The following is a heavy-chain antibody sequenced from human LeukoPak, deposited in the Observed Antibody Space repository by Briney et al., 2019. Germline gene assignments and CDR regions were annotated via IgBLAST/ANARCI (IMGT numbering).Heavy chain of an antibody. Sequence: GGSLRLSCAASGFTFSSYWMSWVRQAPGKGLEWVANIKQDGSEKYYVDSVKGRFTISRDNAKNSLYLQMNSLRAEDTAVYYCARATGYIAAAGADYYYCYMDVWGKGTTVTVSS. D-gene: IGHD6-13*01. J-gene: IGHJ6*03. CDR3: ARATGYIAAAGADYYYCYMDV. CDR1: GFTFSSYW. V-gene: IGHV3-7*01. CDR2: IKQDGSEK.